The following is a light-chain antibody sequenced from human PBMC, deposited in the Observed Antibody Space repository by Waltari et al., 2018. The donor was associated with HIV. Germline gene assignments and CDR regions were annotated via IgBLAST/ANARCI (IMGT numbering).Light chain of an antibody. Sequence: QSALTQPASVSGSPGQSITISCTGTSSDVGGYSYVSWYQPHPGKAPKLMIYEVSNRPSGVSNRFSGSKSGNTASLTISGLQAEDEADYYCSSYTTSSSLLFGGGTKLTVL. CDR1: SSDVGGYSY. V-gene: IGLV2-14*01. J-gene: IGLJ2*01. CDR2: EVS. CDR3: SSYTTSSSLL.